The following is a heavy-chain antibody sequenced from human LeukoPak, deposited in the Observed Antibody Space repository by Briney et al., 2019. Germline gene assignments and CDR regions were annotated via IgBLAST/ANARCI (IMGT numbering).Heavy chain of an antibody. CDR2: ISAYNGNT. V-gene: IGHV1-18*01. J-gene: IGHJ3*02. CDR3: ARGGAYYYDSSGYSTRAGAFDI. CDR1: GYTFTSYY. Sequence: ASVKVSCKASGYTFTSYYIHWVRQAPGQGLEWMGWISAYNGNTNYAQKFQGRVTITADESTSTAYMELSSLRSEDTAVYYCARGGAYYYDSSGYSTRAGAFDIWGQGTMVTVSS. D-gene: IGHD3-22*01.